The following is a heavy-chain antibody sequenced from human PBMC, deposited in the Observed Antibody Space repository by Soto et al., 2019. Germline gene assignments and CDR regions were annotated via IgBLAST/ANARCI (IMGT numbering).Heavy chain of an antibody. J-gene: IGHJ5*01. CDR2: ISGSGGST. CDR1: GFTFSIYA. D-gene: IGHD3-22*01. V-gene: IGHV3-23*01. CDR3: YYYDGSGYGYNWFDS. Sequence: GGSLRLSCAASGFTFSIYAMSWVRQAPGKGLEWVSAISGSGGSTYYADSVRGRFTISRDNSKNTLYLQMNSLRAEDTAVYYCYYYDGSGYGYNWFDSWGQGTLVTVSS.